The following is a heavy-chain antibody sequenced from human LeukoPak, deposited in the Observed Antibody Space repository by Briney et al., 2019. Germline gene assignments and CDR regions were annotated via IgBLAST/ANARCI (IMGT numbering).Heavy chain of an antibody. V-gene: IGHV4-59*06. Sequence: SETLSLTCTVSGVSISSYYWSWIRQPPGKGLEWIGYIYYSGSTYYNPSLKSRVTISVDTSKNQFSLKLSSVTAADTAVYYCASIVAVTAMAEEPGFDYWGQGTLVTVSS. D-gene: IGHD2-21*02. CDR1: GVSISSYY. CDR2: IYYSGST. J-gene: IGHJ4*02. CDR3: ASIVAVTAMAEEPGFDY.